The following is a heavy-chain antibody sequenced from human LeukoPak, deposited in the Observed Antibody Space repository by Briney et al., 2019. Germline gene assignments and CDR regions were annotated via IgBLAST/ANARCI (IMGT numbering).Heavy chain of an antibody. CDR3: ARAFTGTSRRYGDYWFDP. Sequence: ASVKVSCKASGYTFTGYYMHWVRQAPGQGLEWMGWINPNSCGTNYAQKFRGRVTMTRDTSISTAYMELTRLRSDDTAVYYCARAFTGTSRRYGDYWFDPWGQGTLVTVSS. J-gene: IGHJ5*02. V-gene: IGHV1-2*02. CDR2: INPNSCGT. D-gene: IGHD4-17*01. CDR1: GYTFTGYY.